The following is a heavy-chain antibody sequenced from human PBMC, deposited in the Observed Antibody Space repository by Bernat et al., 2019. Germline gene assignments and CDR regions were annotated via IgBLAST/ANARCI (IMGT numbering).Heavy chain of an antibody. CDR3: ATYTGSRGAFDV. CDR1: GFSISSSGVG. Sequence: QITLKESGPTLVKATQTLTLTCTFSGFSISSSGVGVGWVRLPPGKALEWLAIIYWDVDKGYSPSLESRLTITKDTSKNQVVVTMTNMDPVDTATYYCATYTGSRGAFDVWGQGTMVTVSS. CDR2: IYWDVDK. J-gene: IGHJ3*01. D-gene: IGHD1-26*01. V-gene: IGHV2-5*02.